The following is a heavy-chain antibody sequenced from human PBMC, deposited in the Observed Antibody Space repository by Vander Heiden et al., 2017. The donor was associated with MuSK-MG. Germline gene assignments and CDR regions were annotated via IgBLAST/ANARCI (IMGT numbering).Heavy chain of an antibody. CDR1: GFTFSDYY. CDR3: ARYTLGDYYYYYGMDV. V-gene: IGHV3-11*06. D-gene: IGHD2-15*01. CDR2: ISSSSSYT. J-gene: IGHJ6*02. Sequence: QVQLVESGGGLVKPGGSLRLSCAASGFTFSDYYMSWIRQAPGKGLEWFSYISSSSSYTNYADSVKGRFTISRDNAKNSLYLQMNSLRAEDTAVYYCARYTLGDYYYYYGMDVWGQGTTVTVSS.